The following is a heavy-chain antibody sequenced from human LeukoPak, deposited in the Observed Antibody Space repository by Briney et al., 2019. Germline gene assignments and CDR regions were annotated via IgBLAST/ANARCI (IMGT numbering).Heavy chain of an antibody. D-gene: IGHD3-16*01. CDR3: ARQGGYYYADTGPLDD. V-gene: IGHV3-30-3*01. CDR1: GFTFSSYW. J-gene: IGHJ4*02. Sequence: PGGSLRLSCAASGFTFSSYWMSWVRQAPGKGLEWVTVISYDGTNTYYADSVKGRFTISRDNSENTLFLQMSSLRLEDTAVYYCARQGGYYYADTGPLDDWGQGTQVTVSS. CDR2: ISYDGTNT.